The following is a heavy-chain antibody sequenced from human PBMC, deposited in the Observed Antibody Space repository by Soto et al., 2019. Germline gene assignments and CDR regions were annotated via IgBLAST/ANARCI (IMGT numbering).Heavy chain of an antibody. V-gene: IGHV3-23*01. D-gene: IGHD3-9*01. CDR2: ITDTGGDT. J-gene: IGHJ4*02. CDR1: GITFGSRA. CDR3: AIFSSVSHPPPRSFVF. Sequence: GYLRLSWVASGITFGSRAMSGGRQAPGEGLEWVSTITDTGGDTKYADSVRGRFTMSRDNSKKTLYLQMNSLRVEDSALSYCAIFSSVSHPPPRSFVFWCRGTLVTLSS.